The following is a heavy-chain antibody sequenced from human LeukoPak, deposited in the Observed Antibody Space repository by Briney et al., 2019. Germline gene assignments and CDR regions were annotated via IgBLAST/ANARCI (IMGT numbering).Heavy chain of an antibody. Sequence: SETLSLTCAVSGYSINSSSYWGWIRQPPGKGLEWIGSIYHSGSTYYNPSLKSRVTISVDTSKNQFSLKLSSVTAADTAVYYCARSITMFGVVWDAFDIWGQGTMVTVSS. J-gene: IGHJ3*02. CDR3: ARSITMFGVVWDAFDI. D-gene: IGHD3-3*01. V-gene: IGHV4-38-2*01. CDR2: IYHSGST. CDR1: GYSINSSSY.